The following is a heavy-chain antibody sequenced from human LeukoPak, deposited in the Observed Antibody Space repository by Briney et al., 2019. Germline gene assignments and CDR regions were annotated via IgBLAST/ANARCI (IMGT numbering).Heavy chain of an antibody. CDR3: ATDNIVVVPAAIRSWYFDL. Sequence: ASVKVSCKVSGYTLTELSMHWVRQAPGKGLEWMGGFYPEDGETIYAQKFQGRVTMTEDTSTDTAYMELSSLRSEDTAVYYCATDNIVVVPAAIRSWYFDLWGRGTLVTVSS. V-gene: IGHV1-24*01. J-gene: IGHJ2*01. CDR2: FYPEDGET. CDR1: GYTLTELS. D-gene: IGHD2-2*02.